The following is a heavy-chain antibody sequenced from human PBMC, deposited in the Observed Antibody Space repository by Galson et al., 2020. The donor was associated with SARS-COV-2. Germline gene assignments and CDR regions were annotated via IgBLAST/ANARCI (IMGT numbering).Heavy chain of an antibody. CDR2: IYYSGST. J-gene: IGHJ6*03. CDR1: GGSISSGDYY. Sequence: SETLSLTCTVSGGSISSGDYYWSWIRQPPGKGLEWIGYIYYSGSTYYNPSLKSRVTISVDTSKNQFSLKLSSVTAADTAVYYCARGDSSSFGYYYYYMDVWGKGTTVTVSS. V-gene: IGHV4-30-4*01. CDR3: ARGDSSSFGYYYYYMDV. D-gene: IGHD6-6*01.